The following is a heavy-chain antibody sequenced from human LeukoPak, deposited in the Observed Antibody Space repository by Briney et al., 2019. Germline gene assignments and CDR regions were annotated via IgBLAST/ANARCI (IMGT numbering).Heavy chain of an antibody. D-gene: IGHD2-15*01. CDR1: GFTFSSYW. CDR2: IKQDGSEK. V-gene: IGHV3-7*01. CDR3: ARNQISGATWYYYYYYYMDV. Sequence: SGGSLRLSCAAPGFTFSSYWMSWVRQAPGKGLEWVANIKQDGSEKYYVDSVKGRFTISRDNAKNSLYLQMNSLRAEDTAVYYCARNQISGATWYYYYYYYMDVWGKGTTVTVSS. J-gene: IGHJ6*03.